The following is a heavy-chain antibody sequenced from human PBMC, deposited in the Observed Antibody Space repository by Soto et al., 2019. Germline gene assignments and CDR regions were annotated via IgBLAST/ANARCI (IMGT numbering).Heavy chain of an antibody. CDR3: ARDPGYDSSGYYYFDY. CDR1: GGSISPYC. Sequence: SETLSLTCTVSGGSISPYCWSWIRQSPGKGLEWIGYIYYSGSTNYNPSFKSRVTISVDTSKSQFSLKLSSVTAADTAVYYRARDPGYDSSGYYYFDYWGQGTLVTVSS. D-gene: IGHD3-22*01. V-gene: IGHV4-59*01. CDR2: IYYSGST. J-gene: IGHJ4*02.